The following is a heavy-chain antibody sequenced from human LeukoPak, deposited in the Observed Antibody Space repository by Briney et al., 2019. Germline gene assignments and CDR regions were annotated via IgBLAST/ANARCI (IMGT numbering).Heavy chain of an antibody. CDR3: ATRIVGATSYFDY. CDR1: GFTFSSYA. V-gene: IGHV3-23*01. J-gene: IGHJ4*02. Sequence: PGGSLRLSCAASGFTFSSYAMSWVRQAPGKGLEWVSAISGSGGSTYYADSVEGRFTISRDSSKNTLYLQMNSLRAEDTALYYCATRIVGATSYFDYWGQGTLVTVSS. CDR2: ISGSGGST. D-gene: IGHD1-26*01.